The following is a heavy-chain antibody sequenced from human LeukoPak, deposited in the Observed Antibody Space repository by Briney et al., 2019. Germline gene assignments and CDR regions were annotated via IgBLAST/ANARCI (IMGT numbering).Heavy chain of an antibody. D-gene: IGHD3-10*01. CDR3: ARDTGCYGSGSYYRTVDY. Sequence: GGSLRLSCAASGFTFSSYGMHWVRQAPGKGLEWVAVIWYDGSNKYYADSVKGRFTISRDNSKNTLYLQMNSLRAEDTAVYYCARDTGCYGSGSYYRTVDYWGQGTLVTVSS. V-gene: IGHV3-33*01. J-gene: IGHJ4*02. CDR2: IWYDGSNK. CDR1: GFTFSSYG.